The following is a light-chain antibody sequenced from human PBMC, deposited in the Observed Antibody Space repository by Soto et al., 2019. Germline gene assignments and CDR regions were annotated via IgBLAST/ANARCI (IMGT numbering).Light chain of an antibody. CDR3: QQYGRT. CDR2: AIS. V-gene: IGKV3-20*01. Sequence: IVLTQSPGTLSASPGGRATLSCRSSETVYDRQLAWYQQRAGQSPMLLIYAISTRAAGIPDRFSGSGSGTDFNLTISRREPEDCAVYYCQQYGRTFGQGTKLEIK. J-gene: IGKJ2*01. CDR1: ETVYDRQ.